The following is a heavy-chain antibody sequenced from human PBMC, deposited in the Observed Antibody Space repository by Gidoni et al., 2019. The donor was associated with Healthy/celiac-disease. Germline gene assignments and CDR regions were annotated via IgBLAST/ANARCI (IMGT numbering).Heavy chain of an antibody. Sequence: QVQLVQSGAEVKKPGSSVQVSCKASAGTFSSYAISWVRQAPGQGLEWMGGIIPIFGTANDAQKFQGRVTITADESTSTAYMELSSLRSEDTAVYYCARVIGGYDFWSGYGMDVWGQGTTVTVSS. J-gene: IGHJ6*02. D-gene: IGHD3-3*01. CDR1: AGTFSSYA. CDR3: ARVIGGYDFWSGYGMDV. V-gene: IGHV1-69*01. CDR2: IIPIFGTA.